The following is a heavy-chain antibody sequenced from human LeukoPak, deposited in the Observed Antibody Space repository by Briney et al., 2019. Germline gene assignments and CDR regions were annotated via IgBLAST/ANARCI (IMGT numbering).Heavy chain of an antibody. J-gene: IGHJ5*02. Sequence: SVKVSCKASGGTFSSYAISWVRQAPGQGLEWMGRIIPILGIANYAQKFQGRVTITADKSTSTAYMELSSLRSEDTAVYYCARVGGSGSLPPSWRQGTLVTVSS. CDR3: ARVGGSGSLPPS. D-gene: IGHD3-10*01. V-gene: IGHV1-69*04. CDR2: IIPILGIA. CDR1: GGTFSSYA.